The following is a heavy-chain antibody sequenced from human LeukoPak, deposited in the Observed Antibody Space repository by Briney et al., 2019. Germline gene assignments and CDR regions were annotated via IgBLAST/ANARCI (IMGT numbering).Heavy chain of an antibody. Sequence: GGSLRLSCAASGFTFSSYAMSWVRQAPGKGLEWVSAISGSGGSTYYADSVKGRFTIARDNSKNTLYLQMNSLRAEDTAVYYCAKVFFYYDSSGLTPFDYWGQGTLVTVSS. CDR2: ISGSGGST. V-gene: IGHV3-23*01. CDR3: AKVFFYYDSSGLTPFDY. D-gene: IGHD3-22*01. J-gene: IGHJ4*02. CDR1: GFTFSSYA.